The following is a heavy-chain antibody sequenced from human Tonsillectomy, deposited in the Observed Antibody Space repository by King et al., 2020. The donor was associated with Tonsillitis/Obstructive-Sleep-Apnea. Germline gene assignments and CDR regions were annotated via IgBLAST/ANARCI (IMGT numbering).Heavy chain of an antibody. CDR1: GFTFSNYG. V-gene: IGHV3-30*18. CDR3: AKEFLVFWSDYSYCCYGVDV. J-gene: IGHJ6*02. Sequence: VQLVESGGGVVQPGRSLRLSCAASGFTFSNYGIHWVRQAPGKGLQWVALISYDGSNKYYSDTVKGRFTISRYNSKNTLYLKMNSLRAEVTAVYYCAKEFLVFWSDYSYCCYGVDVWGQGTTVIVSS. D-gene: IGHD3-3*01. CDR2: ISYDGSNK.